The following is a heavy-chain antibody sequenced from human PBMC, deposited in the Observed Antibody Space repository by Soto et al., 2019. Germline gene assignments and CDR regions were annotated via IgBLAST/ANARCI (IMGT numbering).Heavy chain of an antibody. CDR2: IIPIPGTA. CDR3: ARSQGSSTSLEIYYYYYYGMDV. J-gene: IGHJ6*02. CDR1: GGTFGSYA. Sequence: QVQLVQSGAEVKKPGSSVKVSCKASGGTFGSYAISWVRQAPGQGLEWMGGIIPIPGTANYAQKFQGRVTIGAEESTSTAYMELSSLRSEDTAVYYCARSQGSSTSLEIYYYYYYGMDVWGQGTTVTVSS. V-gene: IGHV1-69*01. D-gene: IGHD2-2*01.